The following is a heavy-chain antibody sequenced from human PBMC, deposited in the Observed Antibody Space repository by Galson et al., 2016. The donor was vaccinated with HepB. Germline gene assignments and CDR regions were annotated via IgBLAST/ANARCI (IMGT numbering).Heavy chain of an antibody. CDR2: ISSSSNYI. J-gene: IGHJ5*02. CDR1: GLGFSNYN. CDR3: VRDHSVVPATAYNWFDP. D-gene: IGHD2-21*02. V-gene: IGHV3-21*01. Sequence: SLRLSCAASGLGFSNYNMNWVRLTPGKGLEWVSSISSSSNYIYYAASLKGQFTISRDNAKNTLYLEMKSLRAEDTAVYNCVRDHSVVPATAYNWFDPWGQGTLVTVSS.